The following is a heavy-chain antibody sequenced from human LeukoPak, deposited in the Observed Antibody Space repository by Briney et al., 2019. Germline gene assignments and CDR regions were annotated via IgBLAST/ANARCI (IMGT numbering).Heavy chain of an antibody. D-gene: IGHD3-22*01. CDR1: GFTFSSYS. J-gene: IGHJ1*01. CDR2: ISYDGSNK. CDR3: AKDHYYYDSGGYSYVYFQH. Sequence: GGSLRLSCAASGFTFSSYSMNWVRQAPGKGLEWVAVISYDGSNKYYADSVKGRFTISRDNSKNTLYLQMNSLRAEDTAVYYWAKDHYYYDSGGYSYVYFQHWGQGTLVTVSS. V-gene: IGHV3-30*18.